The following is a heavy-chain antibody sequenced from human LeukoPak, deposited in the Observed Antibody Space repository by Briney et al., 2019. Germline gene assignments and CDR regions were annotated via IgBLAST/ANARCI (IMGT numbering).Heavy chain of an antibody. V-gene: IGHV3-33*01. CDR1: GFSFGSNG. D-gene: IGHD6-6*01. CDR3: ARDRPDAFDI. CDR2: IWYDGSNK. Sequence: GRSLRLSCAASGFSFGSNGMHWVRQAPGKGLEWVAVIWYDGSNKYYADSVKGRFTISRDNSKNTLYLQMNSLRADDTAVYYCARDRPDAFDIWGQGTMVTVSS. J-gene: IGHJ3*02.